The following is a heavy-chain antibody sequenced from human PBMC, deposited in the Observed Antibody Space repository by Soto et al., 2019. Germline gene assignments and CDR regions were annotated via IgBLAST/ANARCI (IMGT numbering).Heavy chain of an antibody. CDR3: ARLRFLEWLADY. Sequence: PGGSLRLSCAASGFTFSSYGMHWVRQAPGKGLEWVAVIWYDGSNKYYADSVKGRFTISRDNSKNTLYLQTNSLRAEDTAVYYCARLRFLEWLADYWGQGTLVTVSS. CDR1: GFTFSSYG. J-gene: IGHJ4*02. V-gene: IGHV3-33*01. D-gene: IGHD3-3*01. CDR2: IWYDGSNK.